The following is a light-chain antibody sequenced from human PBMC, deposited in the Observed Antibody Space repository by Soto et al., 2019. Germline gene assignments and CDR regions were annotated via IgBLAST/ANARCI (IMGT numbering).Light chain of an antibody. V-gene: IGKV3-20*01. J-gene: IGKJ1*01. CDR1: QSVSSNY. Sequence: EIVLKQSPGTLSLSPGERATLSCRASQSVSSNYLAWYQQKPDQAPRLLIYGASSRATAIPDRFRGSGSGPDFTLTISRLEPEDFAVYYCQQYGSSPPTFGQGTKVEIK. CDR3: QQYGSSPPT. CDR2: GAS.